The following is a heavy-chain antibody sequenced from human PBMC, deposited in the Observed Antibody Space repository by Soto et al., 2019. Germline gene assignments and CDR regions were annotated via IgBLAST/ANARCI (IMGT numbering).Heavy chain of an antibody. CDR1: GFTFSSYG. J-gene: IGHJ4*02. CDR3: ARYYYDSSGYTLDY. Sequence: GSLRLSCAASGFTFSSYGMHWVRQAPGKGLEWVAVIWYDGSNKYYADSVKGRFTISRDNSKNTLYLQMNSLRAEDTAVYYCARYYYDSSGYTLDYWGQGTRVTVSS. D-gene: IGHD3-22*01. V-gene: IGHV3-33*01. CDR2: IWYDGSNK.